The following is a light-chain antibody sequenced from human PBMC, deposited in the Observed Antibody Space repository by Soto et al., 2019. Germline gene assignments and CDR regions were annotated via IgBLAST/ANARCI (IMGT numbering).Light chain of an antibody. Sequence: QSVLTQPPSASGSPGQSVTISCTGTSSDVGGYNYVSWYQQHPGKAPRLIIYEVSKRPSGVPDRFSGSKSGNTASLTVSGLQADDEADYYCNSYSGSNNLGVFGTGTKVTVL. CDR3: NSYSGSNNLGV. CDR2: EVS. V-gene: IGLV2-8*01. J-gene: IGLJ1*01. CDR1: SSDVGGYNY.